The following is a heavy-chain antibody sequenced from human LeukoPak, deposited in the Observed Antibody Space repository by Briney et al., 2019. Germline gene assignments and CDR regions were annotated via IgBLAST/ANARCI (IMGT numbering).Heavy chain of an antibody. V-gene: IGHV4-34*01. CDR1: GGSFSGYY. J-gene: IGHJ4*02. CDR3: ASTMVRGVMGFDY. D-gene: IGHD3-10*01. Sequence: SETLSLTCAVYGGSFSGYYWSWIRQPPGKGLEWIGEINHSGSTNYNPSLKSRVTISVDTSKNQFSLKLSSVTAADTAVYYCASTMVRGVMGFDYWGQGTLVTVSS. CDR2: INHSGST.